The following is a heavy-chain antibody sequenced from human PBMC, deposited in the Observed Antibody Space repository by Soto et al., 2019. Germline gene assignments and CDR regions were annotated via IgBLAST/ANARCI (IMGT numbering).Heavy chain of an antibody. CDR1: GFTFSSYS. Sequence: PGGSLRLSCAASGFTFSSYSMNWVRQAPGKGLEWVSSISSSSSYIYCADSVKGRFTISRDNAKNSLYLQMSSLRSEDTAVYYCASGGRDTGGMDVWGQGTTVTVSS. V-gene: IGHV3-21*04. D-gene: IGHD3-16*01. J-gene: IGHJ6*02. CDR3: ASGGRDTGGMDV. CDR2: ISSSSSYI.